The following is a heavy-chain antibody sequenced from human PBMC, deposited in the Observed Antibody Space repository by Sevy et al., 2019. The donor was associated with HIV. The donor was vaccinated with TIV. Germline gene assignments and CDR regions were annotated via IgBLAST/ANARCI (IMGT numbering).Heavy chain of an antibody. D-gene: IGHD3-10*01. CDR2: IYYSGST. CDR3: ARLLWFGGISDSQFDY. J-gene: IGHJ4*02. Sequence: SETLSLTCTVSGGSISSYYWSWIRQPPGKGLEWIGYIYYSGSTNYNPSLKSRVTISVDTSKNQFSLKLSSVTAADTAVYYCARLLWFGGISDSQFDYWGQGTLVTVSS. CDR1: GGSISSYY. V-gene: IGHV4-59*01.